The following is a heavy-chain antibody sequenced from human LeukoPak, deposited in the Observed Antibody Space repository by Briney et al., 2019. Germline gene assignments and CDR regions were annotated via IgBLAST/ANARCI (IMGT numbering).Heavy chain of an antibody. CDR2: INWNGGST. J-gene: IGHJ4*02. Sequence: GGSLRLSCAASGFTFDDYGMSWVRQAPGKGLEWVSGINWNGGSTGYADSVKGRFTISRDNAKNSLYLQMNSLRAEDTALYYCARDSTQLQLSARSDYWGQGTLVTVSS. V-gene: IGHV3-20*04. D-gene: IGHD5-18*01. CDR1: GFTFDDYG. CDR3: ARDSTQLQLSARSDY.